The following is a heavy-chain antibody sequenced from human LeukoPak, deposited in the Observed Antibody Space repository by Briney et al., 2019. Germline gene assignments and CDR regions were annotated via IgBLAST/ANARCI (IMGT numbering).Heavy chain of an antibody. J-gene: IGHJ4*02. CDR1: AFTFSSYS. CDR2: ISSSSSYI. Sequence: GGSLRLSCAASAFTFSSYSMNWVRQAPGEGREWVLSISSSSSYIYYADSVKGRFTISRDNAKNSLYLQMNSLRAEDTAVDYCASVGNYYDSSVYYWGQGNLVTVSS. D-gene: IGHD3-22*01. CDR3: ASVGNYYDSSVYY. V-gene: IGHV3-21*01.